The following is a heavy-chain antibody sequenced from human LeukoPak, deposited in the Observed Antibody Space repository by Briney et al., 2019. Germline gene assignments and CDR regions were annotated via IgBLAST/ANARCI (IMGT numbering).Heavy chain of an antibody. CDR1: GGSISSYY. CDR3: AGGYIYGSTYYYMDV. D-gene: IGHD5-18*01. Sequence: SETLSLTCTVSGGSISSYYWSWIRQPPGKGLEWIGYIYYSGSTNYNPSLKSRVTISVDTSKNQFSMKLSSVTAADTAVYYCAGGYIYGSTYYYMDVWGKGTTVTISS. J-gene: IGHJ6*03. V-gene: IGHV4-59*01. CDR2: IYYSGST.